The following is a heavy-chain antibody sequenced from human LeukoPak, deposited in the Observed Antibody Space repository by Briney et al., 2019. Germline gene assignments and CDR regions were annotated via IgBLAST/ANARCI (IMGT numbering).Heavy chain of an antibody. V-gene: IGHV1-2*06. D-gene: IGHD3-16*01. Sequence: ASVKVSCKASGYTFTGYYMHWVRQAPGQGLEWMGRINPNSGGTNYAQKFQGRVTMTRDTSISTAYMELSRLRSDDTAVYYCATDWLSDDGYYMDVWGKGTTVTVSS. CDR3: ATDWLSDDGYYMDV. CDR1: GYTFTGYY. J-gene: IGHJ6*03. CDR2: INPNSGGT.